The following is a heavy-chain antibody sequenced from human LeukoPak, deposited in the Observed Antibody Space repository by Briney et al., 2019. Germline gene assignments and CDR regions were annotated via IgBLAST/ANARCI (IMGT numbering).Heavy chain of an antibody. CDR2: ISGSGGST. J-gene: IGHJ4*02. V-gene: IGHV3-23*01. CDR3: PRRPGLERYYFDY. CDR1: GFTFSSDA. Sequence: GGSLRLSCAASGFTFSSDAMRWGRQAPGKGLQWVSTISGSGGSTYYADSVEGRFTISRDNSKNTLYLQMNSLRAEDTAVYYCPRRPGLERYYFDYWGQGTLVTVSS. D-gene: IGHD1-1*01.